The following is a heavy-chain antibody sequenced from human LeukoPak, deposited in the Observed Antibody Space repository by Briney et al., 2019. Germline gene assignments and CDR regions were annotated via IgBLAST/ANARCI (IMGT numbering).Heavy chain of an antibody. CDR2: IYPGDSDT. J-gene: IGHJ6*03. V-gene: IGHV5-51*01. D-gene: IGHD2-2*02. Sequence: GESLKLSCKGSGYSFTSYWIGWVRQMPGKGLEWMGIIYPGDSDTRYSPSFQGQVTISADKSISTAYLQWSSLKASDTAMYYCARLSIHVQIGYYYYYYMDVWGKGTTVTISS. CDR3: ARLSIHVQIGYYYYYYMDV. CDR1: GYSFTSYW.